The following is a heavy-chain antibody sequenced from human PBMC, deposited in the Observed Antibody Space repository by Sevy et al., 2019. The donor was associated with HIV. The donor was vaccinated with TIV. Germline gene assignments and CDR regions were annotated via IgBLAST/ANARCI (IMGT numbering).Heavy chain of an antibody. CDR3: ARDYDDSSGYHFDY. Sequence: GGSLRLSCAASGFTFSSYAMHWVRQAPGKGLEWVAVISYDGSNKYYADSVKGRFTISRDNSKNTLYLQMNSLRAEDTAVYYCARDYDDSSGYHFDYWGQRTLVTVSS. CDR1: GFTFSSYA. CDR2: ISYDGSNK. D-gene: IGHD3-22*01. J-gene: IGHJ4*02. V-gene: IGHV3-30-3*01.